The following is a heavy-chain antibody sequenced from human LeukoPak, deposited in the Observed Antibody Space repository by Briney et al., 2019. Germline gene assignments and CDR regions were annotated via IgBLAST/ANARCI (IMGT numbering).Heavy chain of an antibody. V-gene: IGHV5-51*01. CDR3: ARAYIPSSSNYYYYYMDV. CDR1: GYSFTSYW. Sequence: GESLKISCKGSGYSFTSYWIGWVRQMPGKGLEWMGIIYPGDSDTRYSPSFQGQVTISADKSISTAYLQWSSLKALDTAMYYCARAYIPSSSNYYYYYMDVWGKGTTVTVSS. CDR2: IYPGDSDT. D-gene: IGHD6-6*01. J-gene: IGHJ6*03.